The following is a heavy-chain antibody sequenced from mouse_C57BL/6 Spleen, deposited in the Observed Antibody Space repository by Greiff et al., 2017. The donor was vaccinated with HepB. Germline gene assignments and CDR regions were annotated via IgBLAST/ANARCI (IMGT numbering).Heavy chain of an antibody. V-gene: IGHV1-26*01. CDR2: INPNNGGT. CDR1: GYTFTDYY. J-gene: IGHJ4*01. Sequence: EVQLQQSGPELVKPGASVKISCKASGYTFTDYYMNWVKQSHGKSLEWIGDINPNNGGTSYNQKFKGKATLTVDKSSSTAYMELRSLTSEDSAVYYCARSYPYYAMDYWGQGTSVTVSS. CDR3: ARSYPYYAMDY.